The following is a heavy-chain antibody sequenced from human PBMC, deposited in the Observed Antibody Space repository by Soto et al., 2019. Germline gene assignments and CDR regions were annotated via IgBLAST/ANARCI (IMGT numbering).Heavy chain of an antibody. J-gene: IGHJ4*02. V-gene: IGHV4-31*02. CDR3: ARSVYSYGTNPLLY. Sequence: QVQLQESGPGLVKPSQTLYLTCTVTGGSISSGGYYWSWIRQHPGKGLELIGYIYYSGSTYYNPSLKCRFIISVDTPKNQFSLKLSSVTAADTAVYYWARSVYSYGTNPLLYWGQGTLVTVSS. CDR1: GGSISSGGYY. D-gene: IGHD5-18*01. CDR2: IYYSGST.